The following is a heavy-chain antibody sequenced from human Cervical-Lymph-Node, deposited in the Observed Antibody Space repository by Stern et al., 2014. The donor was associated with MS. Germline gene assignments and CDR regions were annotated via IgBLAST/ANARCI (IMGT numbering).Heavy chain of an antibody. V-gene: IGHV5-51*03. D-gene: IGHD3-9*01. Sequence: VQLVQSGAEVKKPGESLKISCKASGYTFTTYWIGWVRQMPGKGLEWVGIIYPGDFDTRYRPSFQGQVSISADNSISTAYLQWRSLKASDTAMYYCARRDVLTGFDVFDIWGRGTMVTVSS. CDR3: ARRDVLTGFDVFDI. CDR1: GYTFTTYW. CDR2: IYPGDFDT. J-gene: IGHJ3*02.